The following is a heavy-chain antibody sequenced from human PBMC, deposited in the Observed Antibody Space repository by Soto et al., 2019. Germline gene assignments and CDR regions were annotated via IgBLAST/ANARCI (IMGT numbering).Heavy chain of an antibody. J-gene: IGHJ4*02. Sequence: EVQLVESGGGLVQPGGSLRLSCAASGFTFSNYWMTWVRQAPGKGLEWVADIKQDGGEKYYLDSVKGRDTISRDKAKNSTYFLMNSLRTQDTAGYYSVRETRFRTNLRNCNSPTCTEDYWGQGTMVTVS. V-gene: IGHV3-7*01. CDR1: GFTFSNYW. D-gene: IGHD1-1*01. CDR3: VRETRFRTNLRNCNSPTCTEDY. CDR2: IKQDGGEK.